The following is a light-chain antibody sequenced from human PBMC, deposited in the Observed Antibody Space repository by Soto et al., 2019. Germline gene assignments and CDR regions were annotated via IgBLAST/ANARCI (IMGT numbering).Light chain of an antibody. J-gene: IGLJ3*02. CDR3: CSYAGSSTWV. CDR1: SSDVGSYNL. Sequence: QSVLTQPASVSGSPGQSITISCTGTSSDVGSYNLVSWYQQHPGKAPKLMIYEGSKRPSGVSNRFSGSKSGNTASLTISGLQAEDEAEYYCCSYAGSSTWVFGGGTTLTVL. V-gene: IGLV2-23*01. CDR2: EGS.